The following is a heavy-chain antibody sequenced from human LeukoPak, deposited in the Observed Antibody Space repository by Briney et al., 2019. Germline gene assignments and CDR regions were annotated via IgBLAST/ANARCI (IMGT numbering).Heavy chain of an antibody. D-gene: IGHD3-22*01. J-gene: IGHJ5*02. Sequence: PSETLSLTCTVSGGSISSYYWSWIRQPAGKGLEWIGRIYTSGSTNYNPSLKSRVTISVDTSKNQFSLKLSSVTAADTAVYYCARRPLYDSSGYGWFDPWGQGTLVTVSS. V-gene: IGHV4-4*07. CDR3: ARRPLYDSSGYGWFDP. CDR2: IYTSGST. CDR1: GGSISSYY.